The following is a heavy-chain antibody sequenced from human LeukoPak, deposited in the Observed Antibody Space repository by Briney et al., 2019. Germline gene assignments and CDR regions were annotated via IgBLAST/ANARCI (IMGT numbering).Heavy chain of an antibody. J-gene: IGHJ5*02. V-gene: IGHV5-51*01. CDR1: GYSFPNYW. D-gene: IGHD2-2*02. Sequence: RGESLKISCKGSGYSFPNYWIGWVRQMPGKGLECMGIIYPGDSHTRYSPSFQDQVTISVDKSISTAYLQWSSMKASDTAMYYCARGPYAYTSSATLGSYNWFDPWGQGSLVTVSS. CDR3: ARGPYAYTSSATLGSYNWFDP. CDR2: IYPGDSHT.